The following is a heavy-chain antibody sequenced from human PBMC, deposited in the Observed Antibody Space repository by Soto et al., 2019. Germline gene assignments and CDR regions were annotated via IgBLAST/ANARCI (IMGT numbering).Heavy chain of an antibody. CDR3: ARVGETARYCSGGSCYGYNWFAP. D-gene: IGHD2-15*01. CDR2: IIPVLGIA. J-gene: IGHJ5*02. Sequence: QVQLVQSGAEVKKPGSSVKVSCKASGGTFSSYTISWVRQAPGQGLEWMGRIIPVLGIANYAQKFQGRVLITAEKSTATAYMEMISLRSADTDVYYSARVGETARYCSGGSCYGYNWFAPWGQETLVTVST. CDR1: GGTFSSYT. V-gene: IGHV1-69*02.